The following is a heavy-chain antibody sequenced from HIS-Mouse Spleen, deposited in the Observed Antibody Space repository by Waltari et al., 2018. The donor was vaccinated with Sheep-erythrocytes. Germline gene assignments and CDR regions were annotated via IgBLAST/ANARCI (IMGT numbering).Heavy chain of an antibody. CDR2: ISSSSSYI. J-gene: IGHJ4*02. Sequence: TFSSYSMNWVRQAPGKGLEWVSSISSSSSYIYYADSVKGRFTISRDNAKNSLYLQMNSLRAEDTALYYCAKDISRNIVVVPAAVGDYWGQGTLVTVSS. CDR3: AKDISRNIVVVPAAVGDY. D-gene: IGHD2-2*01. CDR1: TFSSYS. V-gene: IGHV3-21*04.